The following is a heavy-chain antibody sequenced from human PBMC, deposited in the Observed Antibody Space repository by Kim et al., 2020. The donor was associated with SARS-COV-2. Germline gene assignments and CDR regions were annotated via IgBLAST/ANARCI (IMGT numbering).Heavy chain of an antibody. CDR3: ARVYGDYEQYYFDY. D-gene: IGHD4-17*01. V-gene: IGHV1-46*01. J-gene: IGHJ4*02. Sequence: AQKFQGRVTMTREPSTSTVYMELSSLRSEDTAVYYCARVYGDYEQYYFDYWGQGTLVTVSS.